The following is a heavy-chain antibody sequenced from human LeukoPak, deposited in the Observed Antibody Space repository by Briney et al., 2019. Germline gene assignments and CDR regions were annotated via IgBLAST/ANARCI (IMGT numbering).Heavy chain of an antibody. CDR3: AREPYYYDSSGYRGAFDI. CDR2: MNPNSGNT. Sequence: ASVKVSCKASGYTFTSYDINWVRQATGQGLEWMGRMNPNSGNTGYAQKFQGRVTMTRNTSISTAYMELSSLRSEDTAVYYCAREPYYYDSSGYRGAFDIWGQGTMVTVSS. J-gene: IGHJ3*02. CDR1: GYTFTSYD. D-gene: IGHD3-22*01. V-gene: IGHV1-8*01.